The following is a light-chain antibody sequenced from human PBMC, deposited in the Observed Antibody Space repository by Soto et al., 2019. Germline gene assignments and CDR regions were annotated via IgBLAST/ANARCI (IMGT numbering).Light chain of an antibody. J-gene: IGLJ3*02. Sequence: QTVVTQSPSASASLGASVKLTCTLSSGHSSYAIAWHQQQPEKGPRYLMKLNSDGRHTKGDGIPDRFSGSSSGAERYLTISSLQSEDEADYYCQTWGTGMRVFGGGTKVTVL. V-gene: IGLV4-69*01. CDR3: QTWGTGMRV. CDR1: SGHSSYA. CDR2: LNSDGRH.